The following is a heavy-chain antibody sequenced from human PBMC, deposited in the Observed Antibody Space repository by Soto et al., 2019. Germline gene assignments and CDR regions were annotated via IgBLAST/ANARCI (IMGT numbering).Heavy chain of an antibody. J-gene: IGHJ6*02. CDR3: ARGKLVWYGDLTPYHRDMDV. CDR2: ISHDGGT. CDR1: GGSFDDFY. V-gene: IGHV4-34*02. D-gene: IGHD3-10*01. Sequence: QVQLQQWGAGLLRPSETLSLTCAFYGGSFDDFYWSWVRQSPGKGLEWVGEISHDGGTNYSPSLASRVSISVDTSNNQFSLHLRSVTAADTGLYYCARGKLVWYGDLTPYHRDMDVWGQGTTVTVSS.